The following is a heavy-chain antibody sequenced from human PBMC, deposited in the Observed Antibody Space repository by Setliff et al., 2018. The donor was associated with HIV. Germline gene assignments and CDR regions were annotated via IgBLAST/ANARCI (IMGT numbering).Heavy chain of an antibody. CDR2: IIPIFNIE. CDR1: GGTFNTYA. Sequence: SVKVSCKASGGTFNTYAMNWVRQAPGQGLEWMGHIIPIFNIENYAQKFQDRITITADESTSTAYMELSSLRSEDTAVYYCASPHGYCPDGSCSLVGAFDFWGQGTMVTVSS. V-gene: IGHV1-69*13. D-gene: IGHD2-8*01. J-gene: IGHJ3*01. CDR3: ASPHGYCPDGSCSLVGAFDF.